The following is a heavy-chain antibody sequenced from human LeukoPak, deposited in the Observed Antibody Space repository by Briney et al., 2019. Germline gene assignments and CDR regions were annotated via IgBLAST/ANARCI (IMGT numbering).Heavy chain of an antibody. CDR1: GGSISSSSYY. V-gene: IGHV4-39*07. D-gene: IGHD3-10*01. Sequence: SETLSLTCTVSGGSISSSSYYWGWIRQPPGKGLEWIGSIYYSGSTYYNPSLKSRVTISVDTSKNQFSLRLNSVTAEDTAVYYCARGELLWFGELYRIDAFDIWGQGTMVIVSS. CDR3: ARGELLWFGELYRIDAFDI. J-gene: IGHJ3*02. CDR2: IYYSGST.